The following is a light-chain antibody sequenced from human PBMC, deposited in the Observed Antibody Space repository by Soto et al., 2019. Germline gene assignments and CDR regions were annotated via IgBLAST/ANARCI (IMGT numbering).Light chain of an antibody. J-gene: IGKJ4*01. V-gene: IGKV4-1*01. CDR1: QSLLYSSTGENC. CDR2: WAS. CDR3: QQYNNWPPVT. Sequence: DIVMTQSPDSLAVPLGERATFNCKSSQSLLYSSTGENCLAWYQRKPGQPPKLLIYWASTRESGVPDRFSGSGSGTDFTLTISSLQAEDVAVYYCQQYNNWPPVTFGGGTKVDIK.